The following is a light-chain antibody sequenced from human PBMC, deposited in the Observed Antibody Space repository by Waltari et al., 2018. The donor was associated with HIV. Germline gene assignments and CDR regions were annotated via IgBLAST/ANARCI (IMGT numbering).Light chain of an antibody. CDR2: AAS. V-gene: IGKV1-27*01. Sequence: DIQMTQSPSSLSASVGDRVTIVCRASQGIGDFVAWYQQKPGKVPKLLISAASSLQSGVPSLFSGGGSGTEFTLTISSLQAEDVATYYCQKYNSAPRAFGQGTKVEIK. J-gene: IGKJ1*01. CDR3: QKYNSAPRA. CDR1: QGIGDF.